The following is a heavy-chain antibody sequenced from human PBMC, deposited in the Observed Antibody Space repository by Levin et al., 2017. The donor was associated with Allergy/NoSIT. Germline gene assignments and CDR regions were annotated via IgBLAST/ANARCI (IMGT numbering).Heavy chain of an antibody. CDR1: GFTFSHYN. CDR3: ARERGGFDY. Sequence: GGSLRLSCAASGFTFSHYNMNWVRQAPGKGLEWVSYISAGSRTVYFADSVKGRFTISRDDAKNSLYLQMNSLRAEDTALYFCARERGGFDYWGQGTLVAVSS. V-gene: IGHV3-48*01. CDR2: ISAGSRTV. D-gene: IGHD3-16*01. J-gene: IGHJ4*02.